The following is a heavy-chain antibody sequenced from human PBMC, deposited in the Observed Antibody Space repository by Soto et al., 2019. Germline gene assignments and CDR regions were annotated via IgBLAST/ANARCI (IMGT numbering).Heavy chain of an antibody. Sequence: PGESLKISCKGSGYSFTSYWIGWVRQMPGKGLEWMGTIYPGDSETTYSPSFQGQVTISADKSIRTAHLQWTSLKASDTAMYCCARLDSSGYHLVDYWGQGTLVTVSS. D-gene: IGHD3-22*01. CDR1: GYSFTSYW. CDR3: ARLDSSGYHLVDY. J-gene: IGHJ4*02. V-gene: IGHV5-51*01. CDR2: IYPGDSET.